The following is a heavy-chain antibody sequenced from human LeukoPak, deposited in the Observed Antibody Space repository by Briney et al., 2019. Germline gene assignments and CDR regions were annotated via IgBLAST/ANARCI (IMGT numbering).Heavy chain of an antibody. CDR2: ITGDDDDT. CDR3: AKDVIARWDSSGRLDL. D-gene: IGHD3-22*01. Sequence: PGGSLRLSCVGSGFKFYEYAMPWVRQAPGKGLEWVSLITGDDDDTYYADSLRGRFTISRDNSKNSLFLQMNNLRSEDTALYYCAKDVIARWDSSGRLDLWGQGTPVTVSS. J-gene: IGHJ6*02. CDR1: GFKFYEYA. V-gene: IGHV3-43*02.